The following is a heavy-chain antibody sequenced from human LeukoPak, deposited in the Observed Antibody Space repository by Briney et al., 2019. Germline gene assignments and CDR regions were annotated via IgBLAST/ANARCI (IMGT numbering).Heavy chain of an antibody. J-gene: IGHJ5*02. V-gene: IGHV3-74*01. CDR1: GFTLSNYW. Sequence: PGGSLRLSCSASGFTLSNYWMHWVRQAPGKGLVWVARLHSNGAFTTYADSVKGRFTISRDNAKNSLYLQMNSLRAEDTAVYYCARSTAYGSGSYHNWFDPWGQGTLVTVSS. CDR2: LHSNGAFT. D-gene: IGHD3-10*01. CDR3: ARSTAYGSGSYHNWFDP.